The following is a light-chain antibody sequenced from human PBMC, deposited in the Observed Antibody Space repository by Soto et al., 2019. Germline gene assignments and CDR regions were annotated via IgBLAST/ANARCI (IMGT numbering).Light chain of an antibody. Sequence: EIVLTQSPVTLTLSPGEIATLSCSASQSVSSDLAWYQQKPGQAPRPLIYYTSTRATGFPARFSGGGSGTGFTLTISSLQSEDSAFYYCQRYNKWPITFGQGTRLEIK. CDR1: QSVSSD. CDR3: QRYNKWPIT. CDR2: YTS. J-gene: IGKJ5*01. V-gene: IGKV3-15*01.